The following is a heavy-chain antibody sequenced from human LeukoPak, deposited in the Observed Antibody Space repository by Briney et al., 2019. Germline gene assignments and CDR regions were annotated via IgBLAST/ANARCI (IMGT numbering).Heavy chain of an antibody. Sequence: PGESLKISCKASGYSFTTYWIGWVRQMPGKGLEWMGIIYPADSTAHYSPSFQGQVTISVDKSISTAYLQWSSLKASDTAMYYCARQPYGAGDYWGQGTLVTVSS. CDR2: IYPADSTA. J-gene: IGHJ4*02. D-gene: IGHD4-17*01. V-gene: IGHV5-51*01. CDR3: ARQPYGAGDY. CDR1: GYSFTTYW.